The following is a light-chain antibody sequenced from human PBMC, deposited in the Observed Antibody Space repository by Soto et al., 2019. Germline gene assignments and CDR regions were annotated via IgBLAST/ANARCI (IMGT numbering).Light chain of an antibody. V-gene: IGKV3-11*01. CDR1: QSVSSY. Sequence: EIVLTQSPATLSLSPGERATLSCRASQSVSSYLAWYQQNPGQAPRLLIYDASNRATGIPARFSGSGSGTDSTLTISSLEPEDFAVDYCQQRSNWPPRFTFGPGTKVDIK. CDR3: QQRSNWPPRFT. J-gene: IGKJ3*01. CDR2: DAS.